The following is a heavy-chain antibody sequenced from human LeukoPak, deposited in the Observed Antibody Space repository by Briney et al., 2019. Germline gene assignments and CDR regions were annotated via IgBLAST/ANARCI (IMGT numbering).Heavy chain of an antibody. V-gene: IGHV1-46*01. Sequence: RASVTVSCKASGYTFTSYYMHWVRQAPGQGLEWMGIINPSGGSTSYAQKFQGRVTMTRDTSTSTVYMELSSLRSEDTAVYYCARVRASIAAAGTGYFDLWGRGTLVTVSS. D-gene: IGHD6-13*01. J-gene: IGHJ2*01. CDR1: GYTFTSYY. CDR3: ARVRASIAAAGTGYFDL. CDR2: INPSGGST.